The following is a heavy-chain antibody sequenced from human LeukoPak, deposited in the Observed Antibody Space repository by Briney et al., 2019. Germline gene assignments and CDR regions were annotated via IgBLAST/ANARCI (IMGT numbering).Heavy chain of an antibody. CDR3: ASLWLGGRGQDY. V-gene: IGHV3-21*01. CDR1: GFTFDDYG. Sequence: GGSLRLSCAASGFTFDDYGMNWVRQAPGKGLEWVSSISSSSSYIYYADSVKGRFTISRDNAKNSLYLQMNSLRAEDTAVYYCASLWLGGRGQDYGGRETLATVP. J-gene: IGHJ4*02. CDR2: ISSSSSYI. D-gene: IGHD3-10*01.